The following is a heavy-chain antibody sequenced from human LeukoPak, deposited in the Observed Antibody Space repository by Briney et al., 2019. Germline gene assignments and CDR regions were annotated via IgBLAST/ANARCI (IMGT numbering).Heavy chain of an antibody. Sequence: GGSLRLSCAASGFTFSSYGMHWVRQAPGKGLEWVAFIRYDGSNKYYADSVKGRFTISGDNSKNTLYLQMNSLRAEDTAVYYCAKVGCSSTSCYRRIYYYYYYMDVWGKGTTVTISS. J-gene: IGHJ6*03. CDR2: IRYDGSNK. CDR3: AKVGCSSTSCYRRIYYYYYYMDV. V-gene: IGHV3-30*02. CDR1: GFTFSSYG. D-gene: IGHD2-2*02.